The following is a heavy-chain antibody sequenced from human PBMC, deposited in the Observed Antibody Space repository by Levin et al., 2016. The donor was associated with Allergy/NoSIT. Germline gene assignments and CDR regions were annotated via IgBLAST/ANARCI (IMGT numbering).Heavy chain of an antibody. Sequence: WIRQPPGKGLEWVSYISSSGSTIYYADSVKGRFTISRDNAKNSLYLQMNSLRAEDTAVYYCARSGIAVAGLYYYVRYGRLGPRDHGHRLL. J-gene: IGHJ6*02. V-gene: IGHV3-48*03. D-gene: IGHD6-19*01. CDR2: ISSSGSTI. CDR3: ARSGIAVAGLYYYVRYGR.